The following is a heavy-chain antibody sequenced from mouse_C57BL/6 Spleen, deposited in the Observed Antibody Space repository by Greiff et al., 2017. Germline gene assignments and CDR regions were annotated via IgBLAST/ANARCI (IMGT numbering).Heavy chain of an antibody. Sequence: VQLQQSGAELVRPGTSVTLSCTASGYTFTSYWMNWVKQRPGQGLEWIGVIDPSDSYTNYNQMFEGKATITDNTSSSTVYRQLSSLTSEDTAVYYCARRSNEGFADWGQGTLVTVSA. CDR2: IDPSDSYT. D-gene: IGHD2-5*01. CDR1: GYTFTSYW. J-gene: IGHJ3*01. V-gene: IGHV1-59*01. CDR3: ARRSNEGFAD.